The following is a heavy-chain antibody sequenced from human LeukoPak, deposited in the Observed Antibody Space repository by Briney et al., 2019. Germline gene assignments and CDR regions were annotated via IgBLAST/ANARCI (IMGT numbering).Heavy chain of an antibody. Sequence: GGSLRLSCAASGFTFSGYWMHWVRQAPGKGLVWVSGINSDGSSTTYADSVKGRFTISRDSAKTTLYLHMNSLRAEDTAVYYCASPSLPGYSYGDFEYWGQGSLVTVPS. J-gene: IGHJ4*02. CDR3: ASPSLPGYSYGDFEY. CDR2: INSDGSST. CDR1: GFTFSGYW. V-gene: IGHV3-74*01. D-gene: IGHD5-18*01.